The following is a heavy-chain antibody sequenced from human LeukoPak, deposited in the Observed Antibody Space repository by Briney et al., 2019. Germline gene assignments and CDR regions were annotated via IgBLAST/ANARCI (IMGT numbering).Heavy chain of an antibody. D-gene: IGHD3-22*01. V-gene: IGHV4-4*02. CDR2: MYLSGTT. J-gene: IGHJ4*02. CDR1: GDSINSLDL. CDR3: AGLVGRYSSGLYYYYFDY. Sequence: SETLSLTCTVSGDSINSLDLWSWVRQPPGKGLEWIGEMYLSGTTHSNPSVKSRVTISIGKSKNQFFLNLSSVTAADTAVYYCAGLVGRYSSGLYYYYFDYWGQGTLVTVSS.